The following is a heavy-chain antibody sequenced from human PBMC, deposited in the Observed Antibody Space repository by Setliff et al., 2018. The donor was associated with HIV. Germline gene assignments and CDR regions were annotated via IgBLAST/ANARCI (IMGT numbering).Heavy chain of an antibody. CDR3: ARGYCGGGICYSPNWLDP. V-gene: IGHV1-18*01. D-gene: IGHD2-15*01. CDR1: GYNFRSHG. J-gene: IGHJ5*02. CDR2: IKPTNADA. Sequence: ASVKVSCKAYGYNFRSHGFSWVRQAPGQGLEWIGWIKPTNADAKYAQKFRDRVTLTTDTSTSTAYMEIKSLTSDDTAVYYCARGYCGGGICYSPNWLDPWGQG.